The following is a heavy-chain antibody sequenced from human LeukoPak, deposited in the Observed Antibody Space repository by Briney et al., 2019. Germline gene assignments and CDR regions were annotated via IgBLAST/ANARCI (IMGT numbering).Heavy chain of an antibody. J-gene: IGHJ5*02. Sequence: SETLSLTCTVSGGSISSSTSYYWGWVRQPPGKGLEWIGSIYYSGSTYCNPSLKSRVAISVDTSKNQSSLKLSSVTAADTAVYYCARHTTMIRRPYNWFDPWGQGTLVTVSS. CDR2: IYYSGST. D-gene: IGHD5-18*01. CDR3: ARHTTMIRRPYNWFDP. CDR1: GGSISSSTSYY. V-gene: IGHV4-39*01.